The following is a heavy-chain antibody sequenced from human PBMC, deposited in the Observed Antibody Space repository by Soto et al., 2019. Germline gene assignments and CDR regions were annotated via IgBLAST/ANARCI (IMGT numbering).Heavy chain of an antibody. J-gene: IGHJ4*02. Sequence: QVQLVESGGGLVKPGGSLRLSCAASGFTFSDYYMSWIRQAPGKGLEWVSYISSSGSTIYYADSVKGRFTISRDNAKNSLYLQMNSLRAEDTAVYYCASATALLRFLEWLPDYWGQGTLVTVSS. CDR2: ISSSGSTI. CDR1: GFTFSDYY. V-gene: IGHV3-11*01. CDR3: ASATALLRFLEWLPDY. D-gene: IGHD3-3*01.